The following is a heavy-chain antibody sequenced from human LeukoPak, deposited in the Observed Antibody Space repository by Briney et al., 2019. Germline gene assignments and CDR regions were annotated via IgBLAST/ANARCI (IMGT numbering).Heavy chain of an antibody. CDR2: ISSSGSTI. V-gene: IGHV3-48*03. CDR3: ARLVVPAASDAFDI. Sequence: GGSLRLSCAASGFTFSSYEMNWVRQAPWEGLEWVSYISSSGSTIYYADSVKGRFPISRDNAKNSLYLQMHSLRAEATAVYYCARLVVPAASDAFDIWGQGTMVTVSS. J-gene: IGHJ3*02. D-gene: IGHD2-2*01. CDR1: GFTFSSYE.